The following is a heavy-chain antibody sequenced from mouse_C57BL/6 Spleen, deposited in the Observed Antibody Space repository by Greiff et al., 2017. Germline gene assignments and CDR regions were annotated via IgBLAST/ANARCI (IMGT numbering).Heavy chain of an antibody. J-gene: IGHJ3*01. D-gene: IGHD2-1*01. V-gene: IGHV1-67*01. CDR3: ERGGLWERGFAG. Sequence: QVQLQQSGPELVRPGVSVKISCKGSGYTFTDYAMPWVKQRPAKSLEWIGVISTYYGDASYNQKFKDKATMTVDQSSSTAYMELARLTSEDSAVYYWERGGLWERGFAGWGQGTLVTVSA. CDR1: GYTFTDYA. CDR2: ISTYYGDA.